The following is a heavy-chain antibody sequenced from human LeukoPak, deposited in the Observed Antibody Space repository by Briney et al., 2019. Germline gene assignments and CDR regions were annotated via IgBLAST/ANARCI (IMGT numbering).Heavy chain of an antibody. D-gene: IGHD6-6*01. CDR2: IYSSGFT. CDR1: GFTVSTND. Sequence: GGSLRLSCAASGFTVSTNDMGWVRQAPGKGLEWVSLIYSSGFTHYTDSVKGRFSISGDNSKNTVSLQMSSLRAEDTAVYYCARRTVPGRPGYWGQGTLVTVSS. J-gene: IGHJ4*02. V-gene: IGHV3-66*04. CDR3: ARRTVPGRPGY.